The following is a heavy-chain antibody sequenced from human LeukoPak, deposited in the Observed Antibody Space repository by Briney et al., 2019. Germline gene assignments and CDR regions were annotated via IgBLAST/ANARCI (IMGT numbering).Heavy chain of an antibody. CDR3: ARGLGGSSGSFGY. D-gene: IGHD6-19*01. CDR1: SGSISSYY. J-gene: IGHJ4*02. Sequence: SETLSLTCTVSSGSISSYYWSWIRQPPGKGLEWIGYIYYSGSTNYNPSLKSRVTISVDTSKNQLSLKLSSVTAADTAVYYCARGLGGSSGSFGYWGQGTLVTVSS. CDR2: IYYSGST. V-gene: IGHV4-59*01.